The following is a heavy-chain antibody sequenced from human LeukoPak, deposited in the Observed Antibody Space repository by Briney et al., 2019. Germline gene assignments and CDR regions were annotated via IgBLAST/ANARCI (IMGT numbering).Heavy chain of an antibody. CDR2: IYYSGST. J-gene: IGHJ1*01. V-gene: IGHV4-61*01. CDR1: GGSVSSSSYY. D-gene: IGHD3-22*01. CDR3: ARQNYDSSGYPFQH. Sequence: SETLSLTCTVSGGSVSSSSYYWSWIRQPPGKGLEWIGYIYYSGSTNYNPSLKSRVTISVDTSKNQFSLKLSSVTAADTAVYYCARQNYDSSGYPFQHWGQGTLVTVSS.